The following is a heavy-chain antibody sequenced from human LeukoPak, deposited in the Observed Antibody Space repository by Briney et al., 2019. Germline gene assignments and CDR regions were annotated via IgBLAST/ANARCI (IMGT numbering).Heavy chain of an antibody. V-gene: IGHV4-61*01. Sequence: SEALSLTCTVSGYSISSGYYWGWIRQPPGKGLEWIGYIYYSGSTNYNPSLKSRVTISVDTSKNQFSLKLSSVTAADTAVYYCARTTEGGYTYDYFYYYYMDVWGKGTTVTISS. J-gene: IGHJ6*03. D-gene: IGHD5-18*01. CDR3: ARTTEGGYTYDYFYYYYMDV. CDR1: GYSISSGYY. CDR2: IYYSGST.